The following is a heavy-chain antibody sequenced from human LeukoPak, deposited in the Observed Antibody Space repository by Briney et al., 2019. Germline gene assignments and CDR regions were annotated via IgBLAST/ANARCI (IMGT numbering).Heavy chain of an antibody. V-gene: IGHV3-74*01. Sequence: GGSLRLSCAASGFTFSSYWMHWVRQAPGKGLLWVSRINSDGSTTSYADSVKGRFTISRDNAKNTLCLQMNSLRAEDTAVYYCARVPNSSGWYATYWGQGTLVTVSS. CDR1: GFTFSSYW. D-gene: IGHD6-19*01. CDR2: INSDGSTT. J-gene: IGHJ4*02. CDR3: ARVPNSSGWYATY.